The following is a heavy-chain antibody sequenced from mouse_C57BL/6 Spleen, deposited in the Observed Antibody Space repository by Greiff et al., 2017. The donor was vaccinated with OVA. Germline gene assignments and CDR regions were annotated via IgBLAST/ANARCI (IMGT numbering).Heavy chain of an antibody. CDR1: GYAFSSSW. J-gene: IGHJ2*01. CDR3: ARGNGSSLYYFDY. D-gene: IGHD1-1*01. Sequence: VQLQQSGPELVKPGASVKISCKASGYAFSSSWMNWVKQRPGKGLEWIGRIYPGDGDTNYNGKFKGKATLTADKSSSTAYMQLSSLTSEDSAVYFGARGNGSSLYYFDYWGQGTTLTVSS. V-gene: IGHV1-82*01. CDR2: IYPGDGDT.